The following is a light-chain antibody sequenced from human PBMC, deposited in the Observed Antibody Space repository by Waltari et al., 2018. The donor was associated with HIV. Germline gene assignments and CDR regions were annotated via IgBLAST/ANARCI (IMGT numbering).Light chain of an antibody. Sequence: DIQMTQSPSSLPASVGDRVTITCRARQSISNYLNWYQQKPGKAPSLLIYGASRLQSGVPSRFSGSGYGTDFTHTISSLQAEDFATYYCQQSYTTPPWTFGQGTKVEI. CDR2: GAS. J-gene: IGKJ1*01. CDR3: QQSYTTPPWT. CDR1: QSISNY. V-gene: IGKV1-39*01.